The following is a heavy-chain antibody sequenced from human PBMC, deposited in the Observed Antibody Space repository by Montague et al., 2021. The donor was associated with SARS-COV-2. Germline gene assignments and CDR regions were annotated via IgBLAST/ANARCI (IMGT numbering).Heavy chain of an antibody. CDR2: ISHSGRT. CDR1: GGSISTYYW. D-gene: IGHD2-21*02. J-gene: IGHJ3*02. CDR3: ARFTMVVSVTGAFDI. V-gene: IGHV4-4*02. Sequence: SETLSLTCAVSGGSISTYYWWSWVRQPPGRGPEWVGHISHSGRTNYNPSLKSRFTMSVDKSNNQFSLKLTSVTAADTAVYYFARFTMVVSVTGAFDIRSQGTMVAVSS.